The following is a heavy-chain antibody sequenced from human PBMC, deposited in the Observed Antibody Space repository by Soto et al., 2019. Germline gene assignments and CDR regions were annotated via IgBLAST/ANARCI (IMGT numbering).Heavy chain of an antibody. J-gene: IGHJ4*02. Sequence: SETLSLTCTASGGSISSYYWSWIRQPPGKGLEWIGYIYYSGSTNYNPSLKSRVTISVDTPKNQFSLKLSSVTAADTAVYYCARHQQWLVLGFDYWGQGTLVTVSS. D-gene: IGHD6-19*01. V-gene: IGHV4-59*08. CDR3: ARHQQWLVLGFDY. CDR2: IYYSGST. CDR1: GGSISSYY.